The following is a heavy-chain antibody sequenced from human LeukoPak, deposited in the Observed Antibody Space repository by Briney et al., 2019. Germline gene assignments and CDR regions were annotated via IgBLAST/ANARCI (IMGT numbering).Heavy chain of an antibody. J-gene: IGHJ6*03. CDR2: FDPEDGET. CDR3: ATGLPHARAQTYYYYYMDV. Sequence: ASVKVSCKVSGYTLTELSMHWVRQAPGKGLEWMGGFDPEDGETIYAQKFQGRVTMTEDTSTDTAYMELSSLRSEDTAVYYCATGLPHARAQTYYYYYMDVWGKGTTVTVSS. V-gene: IGHV1-24*01. D-gene: IGHD3-10*01. CDR1: GYTLTELS.